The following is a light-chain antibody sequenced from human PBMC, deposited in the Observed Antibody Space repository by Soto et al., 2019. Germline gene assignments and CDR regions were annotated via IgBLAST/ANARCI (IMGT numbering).Light chain of an antibody. CDR1: QSFSTW. Sequence: DIQMTQSPSTLSASVGDRVTITCRASQSFSTWLAWYQQKPGRAPNLLIYDVSSLESGVPSRFSGSGSGTEFPLTISSLQPVDFATYSCKQFNSYPLTFGGGTTVE. J-gene: IGKJ4*01. V-gene: IGKV1-5*01. CDR3: KQFNSYPLT. CDR2: DVS.